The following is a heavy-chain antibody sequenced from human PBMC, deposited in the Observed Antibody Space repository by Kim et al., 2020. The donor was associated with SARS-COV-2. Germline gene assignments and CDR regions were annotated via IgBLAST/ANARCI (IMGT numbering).Heavy chain of an antibody. CDR2: ISSSGTTT. CDR1: GLIFSNFY. CDR3: ARDKSLKD. J-gene: IGHJ4*02. Sequence: GGSLRLSCVDSGLIFSNFYMNWIRQAPGKGLEWIGHISSSGTTTYYTDSVKGRFTISRDNARYSVYLEMNSLRVEDTAVYYCARDKSLKDWGQGTLVTVSS. V-gene: IGHV3-11*04.